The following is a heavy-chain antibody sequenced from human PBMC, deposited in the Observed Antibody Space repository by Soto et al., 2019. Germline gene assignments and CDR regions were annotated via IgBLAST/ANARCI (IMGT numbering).Heavy chain of an antibody. CDR3: ARPLSSIAARPMEYAFDI. CDR1: GYTFTSYG. V-gene: IGHV1-18*01. Sequence: ASVKVSCKASGYTFTSYGISWVRQAPGQGLEWMGWISAYNGNTNYAQKLQGRVTMTTDTSTSTAYMELRSLRSDDTAVYYCARPLSSIAARPMEYAFDIWGQGTMVTVSS. CDR2: ISAYNGNT. J-gene: IGHJ3*02. D-gene: IGHD6-6*01.